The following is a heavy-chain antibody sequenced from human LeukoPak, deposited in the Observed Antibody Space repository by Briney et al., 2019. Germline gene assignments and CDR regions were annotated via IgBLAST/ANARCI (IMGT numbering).Heavy chain of an antibody. J-gene: IGHJ6*02. Sequence: AXXKXSCKVSGYTLTELSMHWVRQAPGKRLEWMGGFDPEDGETIYAQKFQGRVTMTEDTSTDTAYMELSSLRSEDTAVYYCATPLIVGAPIHYGMDVWGQGTTVTVSS. D-gene: IGHD1-26*01. CDR1: GYTLTELS. CDR2: FDPEDGET. CDR3: ATPLIVGAPIHYGMDV. V-gene: IGHV1-24*01.